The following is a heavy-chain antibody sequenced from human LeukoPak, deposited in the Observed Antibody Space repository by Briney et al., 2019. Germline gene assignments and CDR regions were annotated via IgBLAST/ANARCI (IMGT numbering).Heavy chain of an antibody. CDR3: AREREYYYDSSGPGANYMDV. Sequence: GASVKVSCKASGYTFTGYYMHWVRQAPGQGLEWMGWINPNSGGTNYAQKFQGRVTMTRDTSISTAYMELSSLRSEDTAVYYCAREREYYYDSSGPGANYMDVWGKGTTVTVSS. D-gene: IGHD3-22*01. V-gene: IGHV1-2*02. J-gene: IGHJ6*03. CDR1: GYTFTGYY. CDR2: INPNSGGT.